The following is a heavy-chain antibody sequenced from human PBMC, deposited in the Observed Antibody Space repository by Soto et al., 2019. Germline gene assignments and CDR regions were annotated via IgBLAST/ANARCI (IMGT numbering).Heavy chain of an antibody. J-gene: IGHJ4*02. Sequence: QVQLVQSGAEVKKPGASVKVSCKASGYTLTGYYMHWVRQAPGQGLEWMGWINPNGGGTNYAQKFQGRVTMTRDTSISTAYMELSRLRSDDTAVYYCARGGGSSWSPFDYWGQATLVTVSS. CDR3: ARGGGSSWSPFDY. CDR2: INPNGGGT. D-gene: IGHD6-13*01. V-gene: IGHV1-2*02. CDR1: GYTLTGYY.